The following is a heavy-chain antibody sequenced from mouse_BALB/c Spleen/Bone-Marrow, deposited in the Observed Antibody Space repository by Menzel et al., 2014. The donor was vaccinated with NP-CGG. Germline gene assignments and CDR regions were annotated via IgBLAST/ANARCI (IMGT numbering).Heavy chain of an antibody. CDR1: GFTFSSFG. J-gene: IGHJ3*01. V-gene: IGHV5-17*02. CDR2: ISSGSSTI. D-gene: IGHD2-3*01. CDR3: ARGFYDGYYRFAY. Sequence: VQLKQSGGGLVQPGGSRKLSCAASGFTFSSFGMHWVRQAPEKGLEWVAYISSGSSTIYYADTVKGRFTISRDNPKNTLFLQMTSLRSEDTAMYYCARGFYDGYYRFAYWGQGTLVTVSA.